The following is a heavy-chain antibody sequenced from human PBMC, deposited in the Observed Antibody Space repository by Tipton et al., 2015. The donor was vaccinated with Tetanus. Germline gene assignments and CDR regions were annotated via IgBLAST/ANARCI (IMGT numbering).Heavy chain of an antibody. Sequence: QLVQSGAEVKKPGASVKVSCKASGYTFTSYDINWVRQATRQGPEWMGWMNTNSGNTCYAQQFQGRVTMTRNTSISTAYMELSSLRSEDTAVYYCARLTTNYCGGGSCLFTDYWGQGTLVTVSS. CDR2: MNTNSGNT. D-gene: IGHD2-15*01. V-gene: IGHV1-8*01. J-gene: IGHJ4*02. CDR3: ARLTTNYCGGGSCLFTDY. CDR1: GYTFTSYD.